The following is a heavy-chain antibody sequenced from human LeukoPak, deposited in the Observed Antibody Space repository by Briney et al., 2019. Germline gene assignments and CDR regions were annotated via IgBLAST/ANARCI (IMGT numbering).Heavy chain of an antibody. V-gene: IGHV4-38-2*02. Sequence: KASETLSLTCTVSGYSISSGYYWGWIRQPPGKGLDWIGTISHGGNTYYNPSLKSRVTISVDTSKNQFSLKLSSVTAADTAVYYCASLKKYYDFWSGYYRRGYYMDVWDKGTTVTVSS. D-gene: IGHD3-3*01. CDR2: ISHGGNT. CDR3: ASLKKYYDFWSGYYRRGYYMDV. CDR1: GYSISSGYY. J-gene: IGHJ6*03.